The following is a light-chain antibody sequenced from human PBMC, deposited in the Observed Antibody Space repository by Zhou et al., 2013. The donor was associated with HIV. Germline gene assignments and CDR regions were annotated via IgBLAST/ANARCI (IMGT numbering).Light chain of an antibody. J-gene: IGKJ4*01. V-gene: IGKV1-5*01. CDR3: QQYDDLPLT. Sequence: DIQMTQSPSTLSASVGDTLTLTCRASESVRRWVAWYHQRPGKAPKLLIYDTAILERGVSSRFRGSASGTNFTLTITSLQPEDSGTFFCQQYDDLPLTFGGGTRVEIK. CDR1: ESVRRW. CDR2: DTA.